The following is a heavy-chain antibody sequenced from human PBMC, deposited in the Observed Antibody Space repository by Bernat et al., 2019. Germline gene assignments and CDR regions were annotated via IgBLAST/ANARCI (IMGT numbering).Heavy chain of an antibody. J-gene: IGHJ6*02. V-gene: IGHV4-39*01. CDR1: GDSISSSSYY. CDR3: ARHDLIFYGMDV. CDR2: IYYSGST. Sequence: QLQLQESGPGLVKPSETLSLTCTVSGDSISSSSYYWGWIRQPPGKGLEWIGSIYYSGSTYYNPSLKSRVTISVDTSKNQFSLKLSSVTAADTAVYYCARHDLIFYGMDVWGQGTTVTVSS.